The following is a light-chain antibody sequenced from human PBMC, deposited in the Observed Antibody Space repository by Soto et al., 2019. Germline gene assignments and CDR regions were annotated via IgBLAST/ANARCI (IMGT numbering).Light chain of an antibody. CDR3: QHYGSSQIT. V-gene: IGKV3D-20*01. J-gene: IGKJ5*01. CDR1: ERVSSSY. Sequence: IVLTQSPATMSLSPGERATLSCGASERVSSSYVAWYQMKAGLAPRLLIHDASTRASGMPDRFSGSKSGKAFTPTVRWLEPDDAGLYCCQHYGSSQITLGQGRRLDIX. CDR2: DAS.